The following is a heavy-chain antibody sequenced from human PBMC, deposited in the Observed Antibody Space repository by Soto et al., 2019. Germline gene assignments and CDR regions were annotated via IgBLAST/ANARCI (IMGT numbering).Heavy chain of an antibody. CDR3: AGGLSGDKVDQ. D-gene: IGHD2-21*01. CDR2: IYNRGNT. CDR1: GGSISSGGYY. V-gene: IGHV4-30-4*08. J-gene: IGHJ4*02. Sequence: SETLSLTCTVSGGSISSGGYYWSWIRQHPGKGLEWIGHIYNRGNTYNNPSLRSRLTLSLDTSKSQFSLNLNSVTAADTAVYYCAGGLSGDKVDQWGQGTLVTVSS.